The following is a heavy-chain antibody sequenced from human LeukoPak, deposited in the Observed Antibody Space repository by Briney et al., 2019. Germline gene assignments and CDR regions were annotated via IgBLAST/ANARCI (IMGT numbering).Heavy chain of an antibody. J-gene: IGHJ4*01. D-gene: IGHD2-15*01. CDR2: MNPNSGNT. V-gene: IGHV1-8*01. CDR3: ERGRGVVVAATLNY. CDR1: GYTFTSYD. Sequence: ASVTVSCKASGYTFTSYDNNWVRQAPGQGLEWMGWMNPNSGNTGYAQKFQGRVTMTRNTSISTAYMELSSLRSEDTAVYYCERGRGVVVAATLNYWGQGTLVTVSS.